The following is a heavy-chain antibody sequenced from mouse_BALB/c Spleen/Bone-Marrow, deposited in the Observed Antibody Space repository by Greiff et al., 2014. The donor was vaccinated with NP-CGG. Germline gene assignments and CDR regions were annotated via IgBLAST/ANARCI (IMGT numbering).Heavy chain of an antibody. CDR2: INSNGGST. CDR3: ARGNYGNYVDYFDY. Sequence: DVMLVESGGGLVQPGGSLKLSCAASGFTFSSYGMSWVRQTPDKRLELVASINSNGGSTYYPDIVKGRFTISRDNAKKTLSLQMSSLKSEDTAVYYCARGNYGNYVDYFDYWGQGTTLTVSS. J-gene: IGHJ2*01. CDR1: GFTFSSYG. V-gene: IGHV5-6-3*01. D-gene: IGHD2-1*01.